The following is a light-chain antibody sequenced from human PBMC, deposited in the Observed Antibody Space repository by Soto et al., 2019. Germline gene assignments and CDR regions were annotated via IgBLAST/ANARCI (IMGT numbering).Light chain of an antibody. CDR3: QQYHNWPPYT. J-gene: IGKJ2*01. CDR2: GAS. Sequence: EIVMTQSPATLSVSPGERATLSCRDSQSVSTNLAWYQQKPGQAPRLLTYGASTRATGIPARVSGSGSGTEFTITISSLQSEDFAVYYCQQYHNWPPYTFGQGTKLEIK. CDR1: QSVSTN. V-gene: IGKV3-15*01.